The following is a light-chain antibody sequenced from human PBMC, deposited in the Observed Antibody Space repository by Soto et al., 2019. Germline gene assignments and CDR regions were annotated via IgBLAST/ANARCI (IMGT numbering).Light chain of an antibody. CDR2: DAS. CDR3: QQYNSYSYT. Sequence: GDIVTITCRASQSISTWLAWYQQKPGKAPKLLIYDASSLESGVPSRFSGSGSGTEFTLTISSLQPDDFATYYCQQYNSYSYTFGQGTKVDI. J-gene: IGKJ2*01. V-gene: IGKV1-5*01. CDR1: QSISTW.